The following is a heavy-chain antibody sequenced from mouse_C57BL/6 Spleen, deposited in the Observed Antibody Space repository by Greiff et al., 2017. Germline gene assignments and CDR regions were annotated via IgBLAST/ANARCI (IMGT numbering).Heavy chain of an antibody. J-gene: IGHJ3*01. CDR3: ARSYYCCSYLFAY. Sequence: VQGVESGPGLVQPSQSLSITCTVSGFSLTSYGVHWVRQSPGKGLEWLGVIWSGGSTDYNAAFISRLSISKDNSKRHVFFKMNSLQADYTAIYCGARSYYCCSYLFAYWGKGILVTVSA. V-gene: IGHV2-2*01. CDR1: GFSLTSYG. D-gene: IGHD1-1*01. CDR2: IWSGGST.